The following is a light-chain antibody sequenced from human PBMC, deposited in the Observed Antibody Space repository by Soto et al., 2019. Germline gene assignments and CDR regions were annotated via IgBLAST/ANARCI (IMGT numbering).Light chain of an antibody. J-gene: IGKJ2*01. CDR3: QQVKSFPKT. CDR2: AAS. V-gene: IGKV1-12*01. CDR1: QDVQNW. Sequence: DIQMTQSPSSVAASLGDSVTITCRASQDVQNWLAWYQHKPGQAPKLLVFAASSLQSGVPSRFSAPGFGDDFTLIINSLQPEGFATYYCQQVKSFPKTFGQGTKL.